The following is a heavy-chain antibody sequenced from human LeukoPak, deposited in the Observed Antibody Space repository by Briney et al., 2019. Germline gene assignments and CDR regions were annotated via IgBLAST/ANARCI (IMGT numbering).Heavy chain of an antibody. CDR1: GGSIRSSSYY. V-gene: IGHV4-39*07. J-gene: IGHJ3*02. Sequence: SETLSLTCTVSGGSIRSSSYYWGWIRQPPGKGLEWIGSIYYSGSTYYNPSLNSRVTISVDTSKNQFSLRLSSVTPADTAVYYCARAPYYDSSGYYYWLDIWGQGTMVTVSS. CDR3: ARAPYYDSSGYYYWLDI. CDR2: IYYSGST. D-gene: IGHD3-22*01.